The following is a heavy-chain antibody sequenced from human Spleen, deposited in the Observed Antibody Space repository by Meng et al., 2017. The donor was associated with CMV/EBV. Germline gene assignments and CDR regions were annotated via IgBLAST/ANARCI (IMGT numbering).Heavy chain of an antibody. J-gene: IGHJ3*02. D-gene: IGHD3-9*01. CDR3: ARGLSHYDSVTGRYSDIFDI. CDR1: GYSFTSHD. Sequence: ASVKVSCKASGYSFTSHDIDWVRQAPGQGLEWMGWMKANNGNTGYAQKFRGRVTMTRNISVTTAYMELSSLTSEDTAVYYCARGLSHYDSVTGRYSDIFDIWGQGTVVTVSS. V-gene: IGHV1-8*01. CDR2: MKANNGNT.